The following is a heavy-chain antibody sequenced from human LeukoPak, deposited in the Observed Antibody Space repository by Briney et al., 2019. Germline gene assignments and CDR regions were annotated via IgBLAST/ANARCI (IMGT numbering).Heavy chain of an antibody. V-gene: IGHV1-8*01. CDR2: MNPNSGNT. CDR1: GYTFTSYD. J-gene: IGHJ3*02. D-gene: IGHD3-22*01. Sequence: ASVEVSCKASGYTFTSYDINWVRQATGQGLEWMGWMNPNSGNTGYAQKFQGRVTMTRNTSISTAYMELSSLRSEDTAVYYCARDYYDSSGYYGSFAFDIWGQGTMVTVSS. CDR3: ARDYYDSSGYYGSFAFDI.